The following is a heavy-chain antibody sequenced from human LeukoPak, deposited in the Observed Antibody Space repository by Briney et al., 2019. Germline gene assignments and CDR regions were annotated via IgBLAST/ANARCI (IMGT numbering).Heavy chain of an antibody. CDR2: IYTSGST. V-gene: IGHV4-61*02. D-gene: IGHD2-2*01. Sequence: SETLSLTCTVSGGSISSGSYYWSWIRQPAGKGLEWIGRIYTSGSTNYNPSLKSRVTISVDTSKNQFSLKLSSVTAADTAVYYCARLDIVVVPAAPTGWRFDPWGQGTLVTVSS. CDR1: GGSISSGSYY. CDR3: ARLDIVVVPAAPTGWRFDP. J-gene: IGHJ5*02.